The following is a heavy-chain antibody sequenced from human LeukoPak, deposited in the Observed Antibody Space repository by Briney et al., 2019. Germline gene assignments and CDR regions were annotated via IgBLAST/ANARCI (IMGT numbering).Heavy chain of an antibody. V-gene: IGHV3-7*01. CDR1: GFTFRSYW. D-gene: IGHD1-26*01. CDR2: IKHDGSET. Sequence: GGSLRLSCAASGFTFRSYWMSWVRQAPGKGLEWVANIKHDGSETYYVDSVKGRFTISRDNAENSVYLQMNSLRAEDTAVYYCARDPPWTDGAPQKAYDIWGQGTMVTVSS. CDR3: ARDPPWTDGAPQKAYDI. J-gene: IGHJ3*02.